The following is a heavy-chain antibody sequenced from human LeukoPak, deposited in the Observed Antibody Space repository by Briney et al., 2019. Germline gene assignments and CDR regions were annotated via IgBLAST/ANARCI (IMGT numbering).Heavy chain of an antibody. V-gene: IGHV3-7*01. J-gene: IGHJ1*01. D-gene: IGHD6-6*01. CDR2: IMQDGSEK. CDR1: GFTFSYYW. Sequence: GGSLRLSCAASGFTFSYYWMHWVRQAPGKGLEWVANIMQDGSEKYYVDSVKGRFTISRDNAQNSLYLEMNSLRAEDTAVYYCARDSSSSSWSEYLQHWGQGTLVTVSS. CDR3: ARDSSSSSWSEYLQH.